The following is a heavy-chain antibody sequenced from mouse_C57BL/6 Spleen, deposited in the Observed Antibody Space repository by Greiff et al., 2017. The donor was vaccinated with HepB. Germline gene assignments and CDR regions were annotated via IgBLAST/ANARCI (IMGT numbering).Heavy chain of an antibody. D-gene: IGHD1-1*01. J-gene: IGHJ1*03. Sequence: EVKVEESEGGLVQPGSSMKLSCTASGFTFSDYYMAWVRQVPEKGLEWVANINYDGSSTYYLDSLKSRFIISRDNAKNILYLQMSSLKSEDTATYYCAREGYGTWYFDVWGTGTTVTVSS. CDR3: AREGYGTWYFDV. CDR1: GFTFSDYY. CDR2: INYDGSST. V-gene: IGHV5-16*01.